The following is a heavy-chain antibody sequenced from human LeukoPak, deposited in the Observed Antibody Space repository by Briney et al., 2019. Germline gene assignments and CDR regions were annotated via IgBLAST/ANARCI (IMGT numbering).Heavy chain of an antibody. J-gene: IGHJ6*02. CDR1: GGSISSYY. D-gene: IGHD3-9*01. V-gene: IGHV4-59*01. Sequence: SETLSLTCTVSGGSISSYYWSWIRQPPEKGLEWIGYIYYSGSTNYNPSLKSRVTISVDTSKNQFSLKLSSVTAADTAVYYCARGASYYDILTGFDYYYYYGMDVWGQGTTVTVSS. CDR3: ARGASYYDILTGFDYYYYYGMDV. CDR2: IYYSGST.